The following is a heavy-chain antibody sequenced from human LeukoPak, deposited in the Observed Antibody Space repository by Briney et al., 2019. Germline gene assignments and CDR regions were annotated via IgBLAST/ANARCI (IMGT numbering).Heavy chain of an antibody. CDR3: ASMGISRSDLGAFDI. CDR2: IIPIFGTA. J-gene: IGHJ3*02. V-gene: IGHV1-69*13. D-gene: IGHD7-27*01. CDR1: GYSFVGYG. Sequence: VKVSCKASGYSFVGYGITWVRQAPGQGLEWMGGIIPIFGTANYAQKFQGRVTITADESTSTAYMELSSLRSEDTAVYYCASMGISRSDLGAFDIWGQGTMVTVSS.